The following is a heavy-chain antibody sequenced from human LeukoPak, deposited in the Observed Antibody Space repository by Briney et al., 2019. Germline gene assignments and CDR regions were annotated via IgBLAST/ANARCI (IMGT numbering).Heavy chain of an antibody. CDR3: ARGRDPGYGDYDY. V-gene: IGHV4-38-2*02. D-gene: IGHD4-17*01. J-gene: IGHJ4*02. Sequence: SETLSLTCTVSGYSISSGYYWGWIRQPPGKGLEWIGSFYHGGRTFYIPSLKSRVTISVDTSKNQFSLKLSSVTAADTAVYYCARGRDPGYGDYDYWGQGTLVTVSS. CDR1: GYSISSGYY. CDR2: FYHGGRT.